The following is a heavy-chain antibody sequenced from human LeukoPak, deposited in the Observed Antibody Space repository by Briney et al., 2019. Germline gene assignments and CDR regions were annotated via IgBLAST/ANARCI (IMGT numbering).Heavy chain of an antibody. V-gene: IGHV4-31*03. CDR3: ARADTAMVTRFDY. CDR1: GGSISSGGSY. CDR2: IYYSGST. Sequence: PSQTLSLTCTVSGGSISSGGSYWSWIRQHPGKGLEWIGYIYYSGSTYYNPSLKSRVTISVDTSKNQFSLKLSSVTAADTAVYYCARADTAMVTRFDYWGQGTLVTVSS. J-gene: IGHJ4*02. D-gene: IGHD5-18*01.